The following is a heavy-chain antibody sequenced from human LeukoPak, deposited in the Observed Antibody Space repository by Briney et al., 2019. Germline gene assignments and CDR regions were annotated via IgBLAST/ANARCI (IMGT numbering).Heavy chain of an antibody. V-gene: IGHV5-51*01. Sequence: GESLRISCGASVYIFPNYWIGWVRQVPGKGLDWMGLIHPGDSDTRYSPSFQGQVTISVDKSITTAYLQWSSLQASDTAIYFCARVVVVTATHWYFDLWGRGSLVTVFS. J-gene: IGHJ2*01. CDR2: IHPGDSDT. CDR1: VYIFPNYW. CDR3: ARVVVVTATHWYFDL. D-gene: IGHD2-21*02.